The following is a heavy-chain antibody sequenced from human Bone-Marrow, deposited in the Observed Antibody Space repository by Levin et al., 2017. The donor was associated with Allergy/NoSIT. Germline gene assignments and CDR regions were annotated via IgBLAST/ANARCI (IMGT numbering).Heavy chain of an antibody. V-gene: IGHV3-66*01. D-gene: IGHD3-22*01. J-gene: IGHJ3*02. CDR1: GFTVSSNY. CDR2: IYSGGST. CDR3: ARDRPATYYYDSSGYQIDAFDI. Sequence: PGGSLRLSCAASGFTVSSNYMSWVRQAPGKGLEWVSVIYSGGSTYYADSVKGRFTISRDNSKNTLYLQMNSLRAEDTAVYYCARDRPATYYYDSSGYQIDAFDIWGQGTMVTVSS.